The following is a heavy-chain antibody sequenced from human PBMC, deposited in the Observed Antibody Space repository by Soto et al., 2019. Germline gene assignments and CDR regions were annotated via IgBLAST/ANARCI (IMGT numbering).Heavy chain of an antibody. V-gene: IGHV4-30-4*01. J-gene: IGHJ5*02. D-gene: IGHD3-22*01. CDR2: IYYSGST. CDR1: GGSISSGDYY. Sequence: SETLSLTCTVSGGSISSGDYYWSWIRQPPGKGLEWIGYIYYSGSTYYNPSLKSRVTISVDTSKNQFSLKLSSVTAADTAVYYCAREKRITMIVVVPGGFDPWGQGTLVTVSS. CDR3: AREKRITMIVVVPGGFDP.